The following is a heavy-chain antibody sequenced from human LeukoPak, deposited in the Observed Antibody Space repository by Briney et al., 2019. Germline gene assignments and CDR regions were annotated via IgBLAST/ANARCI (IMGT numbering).Heavy chain of an antibody. V-gene: IGHV4-61*01. J-gene: IGHJ5*02. CDR2: ISYSGST. CDR1: GGSVSSGSYY. Sequence: SETLSLTCTVSGGSVSSGSYYWSWIRQPPGKGLEWIAYISYSGSTNYNPSLKSRVTISVDTSKNQFSLKLSSVTAADTAVYYCAKMVDIVAAGWFDPWGQGTLVTVSS. CDR3: AKMVDIVAAGWFDP. D-gene: IGHD5-12*01.